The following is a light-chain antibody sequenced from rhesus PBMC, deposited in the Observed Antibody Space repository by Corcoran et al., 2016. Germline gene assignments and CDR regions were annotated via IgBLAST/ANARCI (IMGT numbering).Light chain of an antibody. CDR3: QQYNSSPRT. J-gene: IGKJ1*01. CDR2: KAS. Sequence: DIQMTQSPSSLSASVGDTVTITCRASQSISSWLAWYQQKPGKAPKLLIYKASSLQSGVPSRFSGSGSGTDFTLTISSLQSEDFATYYCQQYNSSPRTFGQGTKVEIK. CDR1: QSISSW. V-gene: IGKV1-22*01.